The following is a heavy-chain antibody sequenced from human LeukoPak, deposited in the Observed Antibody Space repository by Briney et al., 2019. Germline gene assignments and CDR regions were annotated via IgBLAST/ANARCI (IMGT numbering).Heavy chain of an antibody. V-gene: IGHV1-8*01. CDR3: ARKLGGYSSGWYPDY. Sequence: GASVKVSCEASGYIFTSYDINWVRQAPGQGLEWVGWIYPKNDKTGYAEKFQGRVTMTTDMSTNTAFMEMKNLTSDDTAVYFCARKLGGYSSGWYPDYWGQGTLVIVSS. J-gene: IGHJ4*02. D-gene: IGHD6-19*01. CDR2: IYPKNDKT. CDR1: GYIFTSYD.